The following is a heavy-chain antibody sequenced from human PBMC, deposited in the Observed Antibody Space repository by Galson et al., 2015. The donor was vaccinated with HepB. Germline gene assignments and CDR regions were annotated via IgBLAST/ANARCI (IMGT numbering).Heavy chain of an antibody. V-gene: IGHV3-23*01. CDR3: AKESDYGDFSGHGGDY. D-gene: IGHD4-17*01. J-gene: IGHJ4*02. Sequence: SLRLSCAASGFTFSSYAMSWVRQAPGKGLEWVSAISGSGGSTYYADSVKGRFTISRDNSKNTLYLQMNSLRAEDTAVYYCAKESDYGDFSGHGGDYWGQGTLVTVSS. CDR2: ISGSGGST. CDR1: GFTFSSYA.